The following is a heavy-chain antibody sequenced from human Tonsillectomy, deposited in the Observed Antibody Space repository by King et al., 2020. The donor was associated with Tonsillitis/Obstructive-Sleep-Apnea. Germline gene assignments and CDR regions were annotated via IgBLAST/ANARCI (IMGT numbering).Heavy chain of an antibody. J-gene: IGHJ6*03. D-gene: IGHD3-3*01. CDR2: IIPIFGTA. CDR3: ARNDFWSGYGKYYYYYMDV. CDR1: GGTFSSYA. Sequence: QLVQSGAEVKKPGSSVKVSCKASGGTFSSYAISWVRQAPGQGLEWMGGIIPIFGTANYAQKFQGRVTITADESTSTAYMELSGLRSEDTAVYYCARNDFWSGYGKYYYYYMDVWGKGTTVTVSS. V-gene: IGHV1-69*12.